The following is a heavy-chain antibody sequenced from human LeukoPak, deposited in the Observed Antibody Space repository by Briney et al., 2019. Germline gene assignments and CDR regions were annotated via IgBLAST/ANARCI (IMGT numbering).Heavy chain of an antibody. CDR1: GYSFTSYW. Sequence: GESLKISCKGSGYSFTSYWIGWVRQMPGKGLEWMGIIYPGDSDTRYSPSFQGQVTISADKSISTAYLQWSSLKASDTGMYYGATVRTYGDYAMNYWGQGTLVTVSS. V-gene: IGHV5-51*01. D-gene: IGHD4-17*01. CDR3: ATVRTYGDYAMNY. J-gene: IGHJ4*02. CDR2: IYPGDSDT.